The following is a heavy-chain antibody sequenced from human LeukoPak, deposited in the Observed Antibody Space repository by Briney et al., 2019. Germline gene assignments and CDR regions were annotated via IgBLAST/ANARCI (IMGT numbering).Heavy chain of an antibody. D-gene: IGHD6-13*01. CDR3: ARGKEQQLFAFDI. Sequence: PGRSLRLSCAASGFPFSSYAMHWVRQAPGKGLEGVAVIWFDGSNKYYADSVKGRFGIFRDNSKNTLYMQVNSLSAEDTAVYYCARGKEQQLFAFDIWGQGTRTPVTS. J-gene: IGHJ3*02. CDR1: GFPFSSYA. V-gene: IGHV3-33*01. CDR2: IWFDGSNK.